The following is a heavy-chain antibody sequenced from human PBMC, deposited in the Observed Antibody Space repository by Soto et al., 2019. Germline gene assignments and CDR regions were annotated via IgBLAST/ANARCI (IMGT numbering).Heavy chain of an antibody. Sequence: QVQLQQWGAGLLKPSETLSLTCAVYGGSFSGYYWSWIRQPPGKGLEWIGEINHSGSTNYNASLKGRITISVDTSKNEFSLNLSSVTAADTAVYYCARGRGYCNGGSCYFDYWGQGTLVTVSS. CDR3: ARGRGYCNGGSCYFDY. V-gene: IGHV4-34*01. CDR1: GGSFSGYY. D-gene: IGHD2-15*01. J-gene: IGHJ4*02. CDR2: INHSGST.